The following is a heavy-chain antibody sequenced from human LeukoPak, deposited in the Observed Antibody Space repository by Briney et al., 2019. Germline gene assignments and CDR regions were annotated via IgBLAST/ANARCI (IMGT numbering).Heavy chain of an antibody. CDR2: IYSGGTT. D-gene: IGHD4-17*01. V-gene: IGHV3-53*01. J-gene: IGHJ4*02. CDR3: ARVLWNGDYPRFDY. Sequence: RTGGSLRLSCAASGFTVSSNYMNWVRQAPGKGLEWVSIIYSGGTTYYADSVKGRFTISRDNSKNTLYLQMNSLRAEDTAVYYCARVLWNGDYPRFDYWGQGTLVTVSS. CDR1: GFTVSSNY.